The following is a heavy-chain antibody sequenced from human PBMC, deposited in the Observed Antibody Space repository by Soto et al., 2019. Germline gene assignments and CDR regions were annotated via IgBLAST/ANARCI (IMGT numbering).Heavy chain of an antibody. V-gene: IGHV3-23*01. J-gene: IGHJ3*02. CDR1: GFTFSSYA. Sequence: GGSLRLSCAASGFTFSSYAMSWVRQAPGKGLEWVSAISGSGGSTYYADSVKGRFTISRDNSKNTLYLQMNSLRAEDTAVYYCAKAYYYDSSGPEAFDIWGQGTMVTVSS. CDR2: ISGSGGST. CDR3: AKAYYYDSSGPEAFDI. D-gene: IGHD3-22*01.